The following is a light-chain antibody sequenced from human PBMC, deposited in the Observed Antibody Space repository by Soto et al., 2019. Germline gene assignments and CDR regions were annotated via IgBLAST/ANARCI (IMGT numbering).Light chain of an antibody. Sequence: QSVLTQPPSVSAAPGQKVTFSCSGGSSNIGNNYVSWYQQLPGTAPKLLIYDNNKRPSGIPDRFSGSKSGTSATLGITGLQTGDEADYYCGTWDSSLSAHVVFGGGTKLTVL. CDR3: GTWDSSLSAHVV. CDR1: SSNIGNNY. J-gene: IGLJ2*01. CDR2: DNN. V-gene: IGLV1-51*01.